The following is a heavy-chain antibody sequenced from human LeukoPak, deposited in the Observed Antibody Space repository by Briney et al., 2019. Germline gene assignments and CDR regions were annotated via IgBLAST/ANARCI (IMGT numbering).Heavy chain of an antibody. V-gene: IGHV4-59*01. D-gene: IGHD3-9*01. CDR2: IYYSGST. J-gene: IGHJ4*02. CDR1: GGSISSYY. CDR3: ARVAEYYDILTGYPGGCYFDY. Sequence: SETLSLTCTLSGGSISSYYWSWIRQPPGKGLEWIGYIYYSGSTSYNPSLKSRVTISVDTSKNQFSLKLSSVTAADTAVYYCARVAEYYDILTGYPGGCYFDYWGQGTLVTVSS.